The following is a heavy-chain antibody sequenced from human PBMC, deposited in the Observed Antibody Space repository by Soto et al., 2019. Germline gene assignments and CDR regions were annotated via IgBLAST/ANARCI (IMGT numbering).Heavy chain of an antibody. CDR2: IYYSGST. Sequence: SETLSLTCTVSGGSISSGGYYWSWIRQHPGKGLEWIGYIYYSGSTYYNPSLKSRVTISVDTSKNQFSLKLSSVTAADTAVYYCARSGGVSWLLYYFDYWGQGTLVTVSS. CDR3: ARSGGVSWLLYYFDY. V-gene: IGHV4-31*03. D-gene: IGHD3-9*01. J-gene: IGHJ4*02. CDR1: GGSISSGGYY.